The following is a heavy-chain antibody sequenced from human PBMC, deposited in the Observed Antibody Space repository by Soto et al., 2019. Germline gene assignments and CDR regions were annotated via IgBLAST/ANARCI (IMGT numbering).Heavy chain of an antibody. CDR3: ARCSLVVVPAPGFDP. D-gene: IGHD2-2*01. Sequence: TSETLSLTCTVSGGSISSYYWIWIRQHPGKGLEWIGYIYYSGTTYYNPSLKSRVTISVDTSKNQFSLKLSSVSAADTALYYCARCSLVVVPAPGFDPWGRGTLVTVSS. V-gene: IGHV4-59*06. J-gene: IGHJ5*02. CDR2: IYYSGTT. CDR1: GGSISSYY.